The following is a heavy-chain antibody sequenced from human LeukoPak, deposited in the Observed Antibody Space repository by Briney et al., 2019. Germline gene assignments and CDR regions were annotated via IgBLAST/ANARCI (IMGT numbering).Heavy chain of an antibody. J-gene: IGHJ4*02. CDR3: ARVETSFGS. CDR1: GFTFSSYW. V-gene: IGHV3-74*01. CDR2: IKSDASEV. Sequence: GGSLRLSCAASGFTFSSYWMHWGRQAPGEGLVWVSRIKSDASEVNYAGSVKGRFTISRDNAKNTLYLQMSSLRGEDTAVYYCARVETSFGSWGQGTLVSVSS.